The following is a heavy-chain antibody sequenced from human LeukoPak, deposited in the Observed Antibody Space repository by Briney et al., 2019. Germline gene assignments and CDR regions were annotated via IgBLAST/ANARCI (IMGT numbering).Heavy chain of an antibody. J-gene: IGHJ4*02. Sequence: GGSLRLSCAASGFTFSSYAMSWVRQAPGKGLEWVSAISGSGGSTYYADSVKGRFTISRDNSKNTLYLQMSSLRAEDTAVYYCVKSYSSSWPAFDYWGQGTLVTVSS. D-gene: IGHD6-13*01. CDR3: VKSYSSSWPAFDY. CDR1: GFTFSSYA. CDR2: ISGSGGST. V-gene: IGHV3-23*01.